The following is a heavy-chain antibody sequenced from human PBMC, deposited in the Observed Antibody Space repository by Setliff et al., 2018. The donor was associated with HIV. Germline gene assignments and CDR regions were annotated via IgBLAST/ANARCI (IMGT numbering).Heavy chain of an antibody. D-gene: IGHD5-12*01. CDR2: IRYDGSNK. Sequence: GGSLRLSCAASGFTFSSYGMHWVRQAPGKGLEWVASIRYDGSNKYYAESVKGRFTISRDNSKKTLYMQMNRLRAEDTAVYYCAMSXXXXGLFDYWGQGXLVTVSS. V-gene: IGHV3-30*02. CDR3: AMSXXXXGLFDY. CDR1: GFTFSSYG. J-gene: IGHJ4*02.